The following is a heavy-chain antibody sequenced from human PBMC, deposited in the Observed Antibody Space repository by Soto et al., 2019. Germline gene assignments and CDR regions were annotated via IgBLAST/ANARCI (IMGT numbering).Heavy chain of an antibody. CDR3: ARDSNCDGGNCPMGGFDM. CDR1: GYGFIIHW. J-gene: IGHJ3*02. D-gene: IGHD2-15*01. CDR2: IYPGKSNT. V-gene: IGHV5-51*01. Sequence: GESLKTSFKGSGYGFIIHWVAWLRQMPGKGLEWVGIIYPGKSNTMYSPSFQGQVTISADTALSTTYLQWETLKPSDTAIYFCARDSNCDGGNCPMGGFDMWGQGTMVTVSS.